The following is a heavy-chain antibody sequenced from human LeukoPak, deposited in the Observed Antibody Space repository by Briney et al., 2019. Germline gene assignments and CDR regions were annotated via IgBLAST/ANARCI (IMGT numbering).Heavy chain of an antibody. CDR1: RYTFTGYY. V-gene: IGHV1-2*02. CDR2: IYTNSGGK. CDR3: ARDRGRGSYLGHTDY. Sequence: GAVTDSCQASRYTFTGYYMHGVGQAPGQGLEWMGWIYTNSGGKKYAQKFQGRVTMTREKSINTAYMELRRLRSDDTAVFYCARDRGRGSYLGHTDYWGEGTLVTVSS. D-gene: IGHD3-10*01. J-gene: IGHJ4*02.